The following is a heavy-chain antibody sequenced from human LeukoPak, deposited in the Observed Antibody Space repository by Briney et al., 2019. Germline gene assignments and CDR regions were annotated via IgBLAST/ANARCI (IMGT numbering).Heavy chain of an antibody. CDR1: GFTFSSYA. D-gene: IGHD2-2*02. Sequence: GRSLRLSCAASGFTFSSYAMHWVRQAPGKGLEWVAVISYDGNNKYYADSVKGRFTISRDNSRNTLFLQMNSLRAEDTAMYYCARDEYCGSTSCYSLEGVLDYWGQGTLVTVSS. CDR3: ARDEYCGSTSCYSLEGVLDY. J-gene: IGHJ4*02. CDR2: ISYDGNNK. V-gene: IGHV3-30-3*01.